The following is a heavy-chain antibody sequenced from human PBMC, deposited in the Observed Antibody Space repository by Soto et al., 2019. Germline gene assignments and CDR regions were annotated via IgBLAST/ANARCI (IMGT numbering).Heavy chain of an antibody. J-gene: IGHJ4*02. CDR2: IFHSGTT. Sequence: PSETLSLTCAVSGYSIRRGYNWGWIRQPPGKGLEWIASIFHSGTTFYNPSLRSRVTISVDTSMNEFSLNLSSVTAAATAVYFCPRGGARWPSYSWGQGTLVTVSS. D-gene: IGHD2-15*01. CDR1: GYSIRRGYN. V-gene: IGHV4-38-2*01. CDR3: PRGGARWPSYS.